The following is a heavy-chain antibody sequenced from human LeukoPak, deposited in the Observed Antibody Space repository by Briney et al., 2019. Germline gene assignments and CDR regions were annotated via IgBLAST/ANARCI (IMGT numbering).Heavy chain of an antibody. CDR3: AREDETGTTFH. CDR2: IYTSGST. CDR1: GGSISSSSYY. D-gene: IGHD1-7*01. V-gene: IGHV4-61*02. Sequence: SETLSLTCTVSGGSISSSSYYWSWIRQPAGKGLEWIGRIYTSGSTNYNPSLKSRVTISVDTPKNQFSLKLSSVTAADTAVYYCAREDETGTTFHWGQGTLVTVSS. J-gene: IGHJ4*02.